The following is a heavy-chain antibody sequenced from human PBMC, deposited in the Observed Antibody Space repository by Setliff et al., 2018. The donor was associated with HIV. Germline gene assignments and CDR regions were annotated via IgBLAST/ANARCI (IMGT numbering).Heavy chain of an antibody. D-gene: IGHD6-19*01. Sequence: SVKVSCKTSGGTLSNYVITGVRQAPGQGLEWMGMIIPMYNIPAYAQKFQGRVTFTADESTSTAYMELSSLSSEDTAMYYCAKEVWIAVASTPDAFEIWGQGTMVTVSS. V-gene: IGHV1-69*13. J-gene: IGHJ3*02. CDR2: IIPMYNIP. CDR3: AKEVWIAVASTPDAFEI. CDR1: GGTLSNYV.